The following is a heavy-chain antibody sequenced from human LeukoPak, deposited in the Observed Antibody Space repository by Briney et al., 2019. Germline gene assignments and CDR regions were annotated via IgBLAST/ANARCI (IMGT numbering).Heavy chain of an antibody. V-gene: IGHV5-51*01. CDR3: ARRQYSGSWTAGNWFDP. J-gene: IGHJ5*02. Sequence: GESLKISCKGSGYSFTSYWIGWVRQMPGKGLEWMGIIYPGDSDTRYSPSFQGQVTISADKSISTAYLQWSSLKASDTAMYYCARRQYSGSWTAGNWFDPWGQGTLVTVSS. CDR1: GYSFTSYW. CDR2: IYPGDSDT. D-gene: IGHD6-13*01.